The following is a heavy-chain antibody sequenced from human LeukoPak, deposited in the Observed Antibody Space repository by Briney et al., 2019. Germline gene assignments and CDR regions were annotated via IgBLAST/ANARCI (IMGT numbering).Heavy chain of an antibody. J-gene: IGHJ4*02. Sequence: GGSLRLSCAASGFTFRSYAMSWVRQAPGKGLEWFSGISGSGGSTYYADSVKGRFTISRDNSKNTLYLQMNSLRAEDTAVYYCAKQYVVVVLGSPLDYWGQGTLVTVSS. CDR3: AKQYVVVVLGSPLDY. CDR2: ISGSGGST. V-gene: IGHV3-23*01. CDR1: GFTFRSYA. D-gene: IGHD2-15*01.